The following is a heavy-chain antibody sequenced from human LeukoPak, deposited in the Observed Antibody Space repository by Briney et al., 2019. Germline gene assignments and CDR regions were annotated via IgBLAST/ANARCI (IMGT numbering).Heavy chain of an antibody. Sequence: GGSLTLSCAASGFTFSNYDMGWVRRAPGKGLEWVSGISGSGGTTYYADYVKGRFTISRDNSKNTLSLQMNSPRVEETAIYYCAKGVQSWVTYFDHWGQGTLVSVSS. CDR2: ISGSGGTT. CDR1: GFTFSNYD. J-gene: IGHJ4*02. CDR3: AKGVQSWVTYFDH. D-gene: IGHD1-1*01. V-gene: IGHV3-23*01.